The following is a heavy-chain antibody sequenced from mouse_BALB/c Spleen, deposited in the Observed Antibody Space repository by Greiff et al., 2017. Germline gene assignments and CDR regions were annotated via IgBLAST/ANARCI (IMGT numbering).Heavy chain of an antibody. D-gene: IGHD2-12*01. CDR1: GYTFTNYW. CDR3: ARRSYYGNDDYAMDY. V-gene: IGHV1-63*02. CDR2: IYPGGGYT. J-gene: IGHJ4*01. Sequence: VQLQESGAELVRPGTSVKMSCTAAGYTFTNYWIGWVKQRPGHGLEWIGDIYPGGGYTNYNEKFQGKATLTADTSSSTAYMQLSSLTSEDSAIYYGARRSYYGNDDYAMDYWGQGTSVTVSA.